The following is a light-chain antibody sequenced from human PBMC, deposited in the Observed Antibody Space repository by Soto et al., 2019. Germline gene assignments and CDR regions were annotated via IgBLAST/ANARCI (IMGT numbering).Light chain of an antibody. CDR2: EVY. Sequence: QSALTQPASVSGSPGQSITISCTGTSDDVGGYNYVSWYQHHPGEAPKLVIYEVYNRASGVSNRFSGSKSGNTAFLTISGLQADDEADYYCCSNTSTIRYVFVSGTKVTVL. CDR1: SDDVGGYNY. V-gene: IGLV2-14*01. J-gene: IGLJ1*01. CDR3: CSNTSTIRYV.